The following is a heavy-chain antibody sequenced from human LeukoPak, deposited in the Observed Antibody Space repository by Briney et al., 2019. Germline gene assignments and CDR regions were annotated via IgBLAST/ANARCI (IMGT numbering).Heavy chain of an antibody. Sequence: PSETLSLTCTVSGGSISSSSYYWGWIRQPPGKGLEWIGSIYYSGSTYYNPSLKSRVTISVDTSKNQFSLRLSSVTAADTAVYYCARYFGTSGWIDYWGQGTLVTVPS. CDR2: IYYSGST. V-gene: IGHV4-39*01. D-gene: IGHD6-19*01. J-gene: IGHJ4*02. CDR3: ARYFGTSGWIDY. CDR1: GGSISSSSYY.